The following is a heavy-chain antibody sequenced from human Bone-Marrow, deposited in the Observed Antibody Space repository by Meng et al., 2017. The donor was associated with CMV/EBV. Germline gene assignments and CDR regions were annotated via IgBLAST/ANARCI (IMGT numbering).Heavy chain of an antibody. D-gene: IGHD6-6*01. J-gene: IGHJ5*02. CDR1: GYTFTSYY. CDR3: ARDPIATRPFGWFDP. CDR2: INPSGGST. V-gene: IGHV1-46*01. Sequence: ASVKVSCKASGYTFTSYYMHWVRQAPGQGLEWMGIINPSGGSTSYAQKFQGRVTMTRDTSTSTVYMELSSLRSEDTAVYYCARDPIATRPFGWFDPWGQGTLVTVSS.